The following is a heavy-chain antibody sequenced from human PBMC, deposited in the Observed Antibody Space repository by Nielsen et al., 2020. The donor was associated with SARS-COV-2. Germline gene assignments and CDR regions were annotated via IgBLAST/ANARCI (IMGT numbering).Heavy chain of an antibody. V-gene: IGHV1-46*01. CDR3: AKDGGRRLGPYFDILSGYYEQYYGMDV. Sequence: ASVKVSCKASGYTFTSYGISWVRQVPGQGLEWMGVINPSISATNYPQNFQDRVTMTRDTSTSTVYMELRNLRSEDTAVYYCAKDGGRRLGPYFDILSGYYEQYYGMDVWGQGTTITVAT. CDR2: INPSISAT. D-gene: IGHD3-9*01. J-gene: IGHJ6*01. CDR1: GYTFTSYG.